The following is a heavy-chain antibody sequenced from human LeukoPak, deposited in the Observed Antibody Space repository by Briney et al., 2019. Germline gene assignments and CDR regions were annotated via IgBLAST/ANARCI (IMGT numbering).Heavy chain of an antibody. CDR1: GYSFTSYY. V-gene: IGHV1-46*01. CDR2: INPSGGIT. D-gene: IGHD1-1*01. Sequence: ASVKVSCKASGYSFTSYYIHWVRQAPGQGLEWMGVINPSGGITTYAQKFQGRVTMTRDMSTSTVYMELSSLRSEDTAVYYCARVGRYVHENFDYWGQGTLVTVSS. CDR3: ARVGRYVHENFDY. J-gene: IGHJ4*02.